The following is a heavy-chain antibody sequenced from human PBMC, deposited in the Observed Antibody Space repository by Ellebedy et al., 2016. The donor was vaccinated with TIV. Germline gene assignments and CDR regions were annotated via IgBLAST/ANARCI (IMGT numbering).Heavy chain of an antibody. CDR3: ARDLLGSADY. V-gene: IGHV1-46*01. CDR1: GYTFTNYY. CDR2: INPSGGST. D-gene: IGHD3-22*01. Sequence: AASVKVSCKASGYTFTNYYMHWVRQAPGQGLEWMGKINPSGGSTSNAHHLQGRISMTRDTSTSTVYMELSSLRSEDTAVYYCARDLLGSADYWGQGTLVTVSS. J-gene: IGHJ4*02.